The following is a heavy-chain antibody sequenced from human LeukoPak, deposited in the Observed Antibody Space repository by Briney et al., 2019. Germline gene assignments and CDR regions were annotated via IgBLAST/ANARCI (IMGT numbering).Heavy chain of an antibody. J-gene: IGHJ4*02. CDR3: AKSLLRFGELLALLYFDY. V-gene: IGHV1-2*02. CDR1: GYTFTGYY. CDR2: INPNSGGT. Sequence: ASVKVSCKASGYTFTGYYMHWVRQAPGQGLEWMGWINPNSGGTNYAQKFQGRVTMTRDTSISTAYMELSRLRSDDTAVYYCAKSLLRFGELLALLYFDYWGQGTLVTVSS. D-gene: IGHD3-10*01.